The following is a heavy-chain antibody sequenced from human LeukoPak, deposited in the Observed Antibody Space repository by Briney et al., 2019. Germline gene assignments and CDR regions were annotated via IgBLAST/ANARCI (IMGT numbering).Heavy chain of an antibody. V-gene: IGHV3-23*01. J-gene: IGHJ6*02. Sequence: GGSLRLSCAASGFTFSSYAMSWVRQAPGKGLGWVSAISGSGGSTYYADSVKGRFTISRDNSKNTLYLQMNSLRAEDTAVYYCAKGPDITIFGVVIIPLDGMDVWGQGTTVTVSS. CDR3: AKGPDITIFGVVIIPLDGMDV. CDR1: GFTFSSYA. D-gene: IGHD3-3*01. CDR2: ISGSGGST.